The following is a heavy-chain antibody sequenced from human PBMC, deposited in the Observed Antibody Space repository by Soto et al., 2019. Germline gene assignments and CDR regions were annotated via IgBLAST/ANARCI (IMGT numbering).Heavy chain of an antibody. V-gene: IGHV3-66*01. CDR3: ARVLMSKGGWGSYSGSAP. Sequence: GGSLRLSCAASGFTVSSNYMSWVRQAPGKGLEWVSVIYSGGSTYYADSVKGRFTISRDNSKNTLYLQMNSLRAEDTAVYYCARVLMSKGGWGSYSGSAPWGQGTLVTVSS. J-gene: IGHJ5*02. D-gene: IGHD3-10*01. CDR2: IYSGGST. CDR1: GFTVSSNY.